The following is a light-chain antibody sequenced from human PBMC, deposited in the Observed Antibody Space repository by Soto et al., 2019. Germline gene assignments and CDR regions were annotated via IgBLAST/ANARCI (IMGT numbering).Light chain of an antibody. V-gene: IGKV1-6*01. CDR3: LQDHNYPRT. CDR1: QDIKNE. Sequence: AIQMTQSPSSLSAPEGDRVTITCRASQDIKNELGWYQQKPGKAPNVLIYAASTLLSGVPSRFGGAGSGTDFTLTISSLQPEDFATYYCLQDHNYPRTFGQGTRVEIK. CDR2: AAS. J-gene: IGKJ1*01.